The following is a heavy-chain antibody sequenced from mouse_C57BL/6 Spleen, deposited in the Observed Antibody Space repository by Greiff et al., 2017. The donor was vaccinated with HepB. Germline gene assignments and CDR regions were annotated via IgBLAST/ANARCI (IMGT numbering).Heavy chain of an antibody. CDR2: IDPNSGGT. Sequence: QVQLQQPGAELVKPGASVKLSCKASGYTFTSYWMHWVKQRPGRGLEWIGRIDPNSGGTKYNEKFKSKATLTVDKPSSTAYMQLSSLTSEDSAVYYCARGGYYYGSSFPYWYFDVWGTGTTVTVSS. J-gene: IGHJ1*03. CDR1: GYTFTSYW. V-gene: IGHV1-72*01. CDR3: ARGGYYYGSSFPYWYFDV. D-gene: IGHD1-1*01.